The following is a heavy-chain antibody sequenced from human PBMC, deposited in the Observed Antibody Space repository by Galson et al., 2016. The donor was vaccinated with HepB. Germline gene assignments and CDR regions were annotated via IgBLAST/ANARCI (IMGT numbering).Heavy chain of an antibody. Sequence: SETLSLTCTVYGGSFSGYYWSWIRQPPGKGLEWIGEINHGGSTNYNPPLESRVTISGDASKNQVSLNLTSVTAAATGVYFCARGIGGHKYGYGYYYGMDVWGQGTTVTVSS. CDR3: ARGIGGHKYGYGYYYGMDV. CDR2: INHGGST. CDR1: GGSFSGYY. V-gene: IGHV4-34*01. J-gene: IGHJ6*02. D-gene: IGHD5-18*01.